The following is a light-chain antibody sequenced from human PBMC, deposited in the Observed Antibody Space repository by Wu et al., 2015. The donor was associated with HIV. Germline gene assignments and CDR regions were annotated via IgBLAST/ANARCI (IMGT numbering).Light chain of an antibody. J-gene: IGKJ4*01. Sequence: EIVLTQSPATLSLSPGERATLSCRASQSVSSYLAWYQQKPGQAPRLLIYDASNRATGIPARFSGSGSGTDFTLTISSLEPVDFAVYYCQQRSNWPLTFGGGTKVEI. CDR2: DAS. V-gene: IGKV3-11*01. CDR3: QQRSNWPLT. CDR1: QSVSSY.